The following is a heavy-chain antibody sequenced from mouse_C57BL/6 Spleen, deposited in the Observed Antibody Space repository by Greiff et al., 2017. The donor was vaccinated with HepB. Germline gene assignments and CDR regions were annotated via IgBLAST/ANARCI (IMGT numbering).Heavy chain of an antibody. Sequence: QVQLQQSGAELMKPGASVKLSCKATGYTFTGYWIEWVKQRPGHGLEWIGEILPGSGSTNYNEKFKGKATFTADTSSNTAYMQLSSLTTEDSAIYYCARCEKDYYGSSYHWYFDVWGTGTTVTVSS. CDR2: ILPGSGST. CDR3: ARCEKDYYGSSYHWYFDV. CDR1: GYTFTGYW. J-gene: IGHJ1*03. D-gene: IGHD1-1*01. V-gene: IGHV1-9*01.